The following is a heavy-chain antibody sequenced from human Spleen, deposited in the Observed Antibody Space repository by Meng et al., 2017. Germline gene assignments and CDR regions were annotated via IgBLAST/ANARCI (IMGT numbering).Heavy chain of an antibody. CDR2: ISAGGVAT. CDR3: ALCPRGMYSGYGDFDY. J-gene: IGHJ4*02. CDR1: GFTFSNYA. D-gene: IGHD5-12*01. V-gene: IGHV3-23*01. Sequence: GESLKISCAASGFTFSNYAMSWVRQTPGKGLEWVSTISAGGVATYYADSVRGRFTVSRDSSKDTLNVQMNSLRAEDTAVYYCALCPRGMYSGYGDFDYWGQGTLVTVSS.